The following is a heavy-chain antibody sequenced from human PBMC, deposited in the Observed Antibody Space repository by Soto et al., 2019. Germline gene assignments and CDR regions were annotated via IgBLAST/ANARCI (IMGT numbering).Heavy chain of an antibody. V-gene: IGHV1-8*02. CDR1: GYTFINFD. CDR3: ARMASAGTLNWFDP. Sequence: ASVKVSCKASGYTFINFDISWVRQAAGQGLEWLGWINPGSGKTGYASQFQGRVALTRDASTGTSHLELSSLTSDDTAVYYCARMASAGTLNWFDPWGQGTLVTVSS. J-gene: IGHJ5*02. CDR2: INPGSGKT. D-gene: IGHD3-10*01.